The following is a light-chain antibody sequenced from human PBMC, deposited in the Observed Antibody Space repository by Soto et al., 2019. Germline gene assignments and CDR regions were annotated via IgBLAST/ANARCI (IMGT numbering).Light chain of an antibody. V-gene: IGLV8-61*01. CDR3: VLYMGRDTPYV. Sequence: QTVVTQEPSFSVSPGETVILTCGLSSGSVSSSHHPSWYQQTPGQSPRTLIHDTNRRSSGVPDRFSGSILGNKAALTITGAQAGDESEYFCVLYMGRDTPYVFGSGTKLTVL. CDR2: DTN. J-gene: IGLJ1*01. CDR1: SGSVSSSHH.